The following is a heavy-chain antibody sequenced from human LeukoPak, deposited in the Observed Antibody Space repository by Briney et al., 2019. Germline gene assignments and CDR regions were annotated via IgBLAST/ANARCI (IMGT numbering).Heavy chain of an antibody. D-gene: IGHD2-15*01. J-gene: IGHJ3*02. V-gene: IGHV3-7*01. CDR3: ARHRSGGSQDDAFDI. CDR1: GFTFSSYA. Sequence: GGSLRLSCAASGFTFSSYAMSWVRQAPGKGVEWVADIKQDGSEKYYVDSVKGRFTISRQNAKKSLFLQMNSLRAEDTAVYYCARHRSGGSQDDAFDIWGQGTLVTVSS. CDR2: IKQDGSEK.